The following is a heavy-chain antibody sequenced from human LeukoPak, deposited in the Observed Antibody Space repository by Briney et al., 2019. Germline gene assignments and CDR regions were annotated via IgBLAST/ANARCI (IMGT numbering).Heavy chain of an antibody. CDR3: ARVGVRGYYYGMDV. D-gene: IGHD3-10*01. Sequence: ASVKVSCKASGYTFTSYDINWVRQATGQGLEWMGWMNPNSGNTGYAQKFQGRVTMTRNTSISTAYMELSSPRSEDTAVYYCARVGVRGYYYGMDVWGQGTTVTVSS. CDR2: MNPNSGNT. V-gene: IGHV1-8*01. CDR1: GYTFTSYD. J-gene: IGHJ6*02.